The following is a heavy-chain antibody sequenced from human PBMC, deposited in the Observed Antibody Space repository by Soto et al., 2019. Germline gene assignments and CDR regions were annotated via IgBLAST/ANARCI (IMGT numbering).Heavy chain of an antibody. CDR2: ISSSSSTI. J-gene: IGHJ4*02. CDR3: PTGLYYYDSSGYWGY. Sequence: WGSLRLSCAASGFTFSSYSMNWVRQAPGKGLEWVSYISSSSSTIYYADSVKGRFTISRDNAKNSLYLQMNSLRDEDTAVYYCPTGLYYYDSSGYWGYWGQGTLVTVSS. D-gene: IGHD3-22*01. CDR1: GFTFSSYS. V-gene: IGHV3-48*02.